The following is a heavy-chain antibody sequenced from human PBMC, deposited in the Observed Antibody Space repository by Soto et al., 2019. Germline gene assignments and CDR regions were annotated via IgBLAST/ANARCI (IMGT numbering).Heavy chain of an antibody. J-gene: IGHJ4*02. D-gene: IGHD4-17*01. CDR1: GFTFSDYN. CDR2: ISSRHTI. Sequence: EVQLVESGGGSVQPGGSLRLSCAASGFTFSDYNMNWVRQAPGKGLEWVSCISSRHTIYYADSVKGRFTISRDNAKNSLYLQMNGLRAEDTAVYYCARIASYGDILFDFWGQGMLVTVSS. V-gene: IGHV3-48*01. CDR3: ARIASYGDILFDF.